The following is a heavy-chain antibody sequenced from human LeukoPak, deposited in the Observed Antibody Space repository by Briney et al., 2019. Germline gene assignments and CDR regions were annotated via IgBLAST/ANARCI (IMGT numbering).Heavy chain of an antibody. CDR3: ARALRRCGLPTGDFDY. CDR1: GDSVSSNSAA. J-gene: IGHJ4*02. CDR2: TYYRSKWYN. Sequence: SQTLSLTCAISGDSVSSNSAAWNWIRQSLSRGLEWLGRTYYRSKWYNDYAVSVKSRITINPDTSKNQFSLQLNSVTPEDTAVYYCARALRRCGLPTGDFDYWGQGTLVTVSS. D-gene: IGHD5-12*01. V-gene: IGHV6-1*01.